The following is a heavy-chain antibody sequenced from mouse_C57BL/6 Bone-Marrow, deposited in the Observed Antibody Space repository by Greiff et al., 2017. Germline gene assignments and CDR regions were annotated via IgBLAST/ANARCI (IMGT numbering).Heavy chain of an antibody. Sequence: VQLKQSGPVLVKPGASVKMSCKASGYTFTDYYMNWVKQSHGKSLEWIGVINPYNGGTSYNQKFKGKATLTVDKSSSTAYMELNSLTSEDAAVYYCARRGLWLRRWDFDVWGTGTTVTVSS. J-gene: IGHJ1*03. V-gene: IGHV1-19*01. CDR3: ARRGLWLRRWDFDV. CDR2: INPYNGGT. D-gene: IGHD2-2*01. CDR1: GYTFTDYY.